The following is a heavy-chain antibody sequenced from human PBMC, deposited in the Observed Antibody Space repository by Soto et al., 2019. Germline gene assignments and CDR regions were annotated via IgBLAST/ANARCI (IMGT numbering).Heavy chain of an antibody. J-gene: IGHJ4*02. Sequence: GGSLRLSCAASGFTFSSYAMSWVRQARGEGLEWVSSVNIDGATYYADSVKGRFTISRDNSENTLFLQMNSLRAEDTAVYYCAKASVLLWFGELLSNFDYWGQGTLVTVSS. V-gene: IGHV3-23*01. D-gene: IGHD3-10*01. CDR1: GFTFSSYA. CDR2: VNIDGAT. CDR3: AKASVLLWFGELLSNFDY.